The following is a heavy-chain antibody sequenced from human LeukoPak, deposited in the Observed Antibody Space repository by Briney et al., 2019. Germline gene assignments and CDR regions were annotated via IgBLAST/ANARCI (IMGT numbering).Heavy chain of an antibody. Sequence: GGSLRLSCAASGFTFSSYAMHWVRQTPGKGLEWVTIISYDGDNKYYADFVKGRFTISRDNSKNTLDLQMHSLRTDDTAVYYCARDPSGNLHFDYWGQGTLVTVSS. CDR2: ISYDGDNK. CDR1: GFTFSSYA. CDR3: ARDPSGNLHFDY. J-gene: IGHJ4*02. V-gene: IGHV3-30-3*01. D-gene: IGHD6-19*01.